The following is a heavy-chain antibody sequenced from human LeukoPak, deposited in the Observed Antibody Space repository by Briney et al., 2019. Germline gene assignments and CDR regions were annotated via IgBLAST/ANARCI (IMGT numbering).Heavy chain of an antibody. D-gene: IGHD4-23*01. CDR2: ISSNGGST. J-gene: IGHJ6*02. CDR3: ARATTVAVSSYYYYGMDV. CDR1: GFTFSSYA. Sequence: GGSLTLSCAASGFTFSSYAMHWVRQAPGKGLEYVSAISSNGGSTYYANSVKGRFTISRDNSKNTLYLQMGSLRAEDMAVYYCARATTVAVSSYYYYGMDVWGQGTTVTVSS. V-gene: IGHV3-64*01.